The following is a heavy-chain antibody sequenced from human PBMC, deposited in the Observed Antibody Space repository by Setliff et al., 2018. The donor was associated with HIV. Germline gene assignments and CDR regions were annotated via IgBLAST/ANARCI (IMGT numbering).Heavy chain of an antibody. V-gene: IGHV4-39*01. CDR3: ATYADRESNRFDP. CDR2: IHLSDT. D-gene: IGHD3-10*01. CDR1: GGSMRSNIYY. Sequence: SETLSLTCSVSGGSMRSNIYYWGWIRPSPTEGLEWIGSIHLSDTYYNPSLKSRVTISVDTSKDQFSLKLSSVTAADTAVYYCATYADRESNRFDPWGQGILVT. J-gene: IGHJ5*02.